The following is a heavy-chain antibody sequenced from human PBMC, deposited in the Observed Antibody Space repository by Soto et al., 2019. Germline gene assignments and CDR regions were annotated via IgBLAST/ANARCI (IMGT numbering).Heavy chain of an antibody. D-gene: IGHD2-15*01. CDR1: GFTFSSYS. Sequence: GGSLRLSCAASGFTFSSYSMNWVRQAPGKGLEWVSYISSSSSTIYYADSVKGRFTISRDNAKNSLYLQMNSLRAEDTAVYYCARKGGVVAATYYYYYMDVWGKGTTVTVSS. V-gene: IGHV3-48*01. CDR3: ARKGGVVAATYYYYYMDV. CDR2: ISSSSSTI. J-gene: IGHJ6*03.